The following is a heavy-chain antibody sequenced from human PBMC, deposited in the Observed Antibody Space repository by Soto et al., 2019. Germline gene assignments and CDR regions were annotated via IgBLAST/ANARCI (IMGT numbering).Heavy chain of an antibody. V-gene: IGHV3-30-3*01. J-gene: IGHJ6*02. CDR1: GFTFSSYA. CDR2: ISYDGSNK. Sequence: PGGSLRLSCAASGFTFSSYAMHWVRQAPGKGLEWVAVISYDGSNKYYADSVKGRFTISRDNSKNTLYLQMNSLRAEDTAVYYCARAMTTVTTKGVYYGMDVWGQGTTVTVYS. D-gene: IGHD4-17*01. CDR3: ARAMTTVTTKGVYYGMDV.